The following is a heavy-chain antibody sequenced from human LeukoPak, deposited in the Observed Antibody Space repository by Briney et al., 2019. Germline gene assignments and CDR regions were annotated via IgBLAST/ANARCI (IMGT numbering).Heavy chain of an antibody. J-gene: IGHJ4*02. CDR2: ISWNSGSI. D-gene: IGHD3-10*01. V-gene: IGHV3-9*01. CDR3: AKTMVRGVMAPFDY. Sequence: GRSPRLSCAASGFTFDDYAMHWVRQAPGKGLEWVSGISWNSGSIGYADSVKGRFTISRDNAKNSLYLQMNSLRAEDTALYYCAKTMVRGVMAPFDYWGQGTLVTVSS. CDR1: GFTFDDYA.